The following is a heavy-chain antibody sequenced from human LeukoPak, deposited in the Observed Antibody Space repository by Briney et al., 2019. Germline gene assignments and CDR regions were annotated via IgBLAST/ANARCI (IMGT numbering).Heavy chain of an antibody. CDR3: AKFLPTHIVVANYYFDY. D-gene: IGHD2-21*01. CDR2: ISGSGGST. J-gene: IGHJ4*02. Sequence: SGGSLRLSCAASGFTFSSYAMSWVHQAPGKGLEWVAAISGSGGSTYYADSVKGRFTISRDNFKNTLYLQMNSLRAEDTAVYYCAKFLPTHIVVANYYFDYWGQGTLVTVSS. CDR1: GFTFSSYA. V-gene: IGHV3-23*01.